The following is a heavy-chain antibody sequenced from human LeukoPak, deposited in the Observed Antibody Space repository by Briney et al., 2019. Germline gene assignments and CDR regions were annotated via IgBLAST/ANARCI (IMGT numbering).Heavy chain of an antibody. CDR3: ARDIGRSSGYTNWFDP. D-gene: IGHD3-22*01. J-gene: IGHJ5*02. Sequence: PSETLSLTCTVSGYSISNGYYWGWIRQSPGKGLEWVGSVSHSGSTNYNPSLKSRVTISVDTSKNQFSLKLSSVTAADPAVYYCARDIGRSSGYTNWFDPWGQGTLVTVSS. V-gene: IGHV4-38-2*02. CDR2: VSHSGST. CDR1: GYSISNGYY.